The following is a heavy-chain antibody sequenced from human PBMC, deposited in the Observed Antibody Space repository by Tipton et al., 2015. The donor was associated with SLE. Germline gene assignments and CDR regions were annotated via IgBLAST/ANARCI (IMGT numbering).Heavy chain of an antibody. CDR2: INHSGST. Sequence: TLSLTCDVYGESSSVYYWAWIRQPPGKGLEWIGEINHSGSTNYNPSLKSRVTISVDTSKNQFSLKLSSVTAADTAVYYCARGLLYSSTHYYYYYYMDVWGKGTTVTVSS. D-gene: IGHD6-13*01. J-gene: IGHJ6*03. V-gene: IGHV4-34*01. CDR1: GESSSVYY. CDR3: ARGLLYSSTHYYYYYYMDV.